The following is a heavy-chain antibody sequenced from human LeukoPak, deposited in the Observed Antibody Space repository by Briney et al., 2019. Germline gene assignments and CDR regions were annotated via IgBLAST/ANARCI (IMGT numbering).Heavy chain of an antibody. CDR1: GFTFSSYG. CDR3: AKEGAIVEYYFDY. D-gene: IGHD1-26*01. Sequence: GGSLRLSCAASGFTFSSYGMHWVRQAPGKGLEWVAVISYDGSNKYYADSVKGRFTISRDNSKNTLYLQMNSLRAEDTAVYYCAKEGAIVEYYFDYWGQGTLVTVS. CDR2: ISYDGSNK. V-gene: IGHV3-30*18. J-gene: IGHJ4*02.